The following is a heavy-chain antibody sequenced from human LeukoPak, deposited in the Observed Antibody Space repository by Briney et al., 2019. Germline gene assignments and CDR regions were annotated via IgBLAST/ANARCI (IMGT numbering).Heavy chain of an antibody. CDR2: ISGSGGST. CDR1: GFTFSSYA. Sequence: PGGSLRLSCAASGFTFSSYAMHWVRQAPGKGLDWVSVISGSGGSTYYADSMKGRFTISRDNSKNTLFLQMNRLRADDTAVYYCAKGKSFGESLSHYYYVMDVWGQGTTVTVSS. J-gene: IGHJ6*02. V-gene: IGHV3-23*01. CDR3: AKGKSFGESLSHYYYVMDV. D-gene: IGHD3-10*01.